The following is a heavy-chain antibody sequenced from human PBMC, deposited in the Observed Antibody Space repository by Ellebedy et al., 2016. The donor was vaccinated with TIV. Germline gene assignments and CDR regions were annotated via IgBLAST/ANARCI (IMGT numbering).Heavy chain of an antibody. J-gene: IGHJ6*02. Sequence: GESLKISCAASGFTFSSYAMSWVRQAPGKGLEWVSAISGSGGRTYYADSVKGRFTISRDNSKNTLYLQMNSLRAEDTAVYYCARGHNHYYYGMDVWGQGTTVTVSS. CDR2: ISGSGGRT. V-gene: IGHV3-23*01. CDR3: ARGHNHYYYGMDV. CDR1: GFTFSSYA. D-gene: IGHD1-14*01.